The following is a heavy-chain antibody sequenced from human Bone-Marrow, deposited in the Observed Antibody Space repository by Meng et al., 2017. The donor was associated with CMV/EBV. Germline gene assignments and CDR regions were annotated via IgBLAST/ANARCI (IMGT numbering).Heavy chain of an antibody. V-gene: IGHV3-53*01. J-gene: IGHJ6*02. CDR2: IYSGGST. Sequence: GESLKISCAASGFTVSSNYMSWVRQAPGKGLEWVSVIYSGGSTYYADTVKGRFTISRDKSKNTLYLQMNSLRAEDKAGYYCARVGYHGMDVWGQGTTVTVSS. CDR3: ARVGYHGMDV. D-gene: IGHD3-16*01. CDR1: GFTVSSNY.